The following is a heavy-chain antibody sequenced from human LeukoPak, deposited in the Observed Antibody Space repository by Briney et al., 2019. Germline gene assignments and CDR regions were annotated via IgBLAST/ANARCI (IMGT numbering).Heavy chain of an antibody. Sequence: SVKVSCKASGGTFSSYAFGWVRQAPGQGLEWMGGIIPIFGTANYAQKFQGRVTITADESTSTAYMELSSLRSEDTAVYYCARSKDLRLDDIYYWGQGTLVTVSS. CDR2: IIPIFGTA. CDR3: ARSKDLRLDDIYY. V-gene: IGHV1-69*13. J-gene: IGHJ4*02. D-gene: IGHD3-9*01. CDR1: GGTFSSYA.